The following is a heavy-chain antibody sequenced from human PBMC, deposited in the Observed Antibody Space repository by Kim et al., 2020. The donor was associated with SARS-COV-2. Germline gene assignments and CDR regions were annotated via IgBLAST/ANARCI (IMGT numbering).Heavy chain of an antibody. D-gene: IGHD6-13*01. J-gene: IGHJ6*02. V-gene: IGHV4-59*13. CDR1: GGSISSYY. CDR2: IYYSGSI. CDR3: ARDSSSPPYYYYGMDV. Sequence: SETLSLTCTVSGGSISSYYWSWIRQPPGKGLEWIGYIYYSGSINYNPSLKSRVTISVDTSKNQFSLKLSSVTAADTAVYYCARDSSSPPYYYYGMDVWGQGTTVTVSS.